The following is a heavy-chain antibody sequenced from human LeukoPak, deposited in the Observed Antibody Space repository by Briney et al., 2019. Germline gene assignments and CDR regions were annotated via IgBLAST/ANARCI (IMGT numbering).Heavy chain of an antibody. J-gene: IGHJ3*01. CDR3: AGVRAGGNRAFDV. D-gene: IGHD4-23*01. Sequence: PGGSLRLSCAASGFTFSSYDMHWVRQAPGKGLEWVAVIWYDGSYKYYADSVRGRFTISRDNSKNTLSLQMDSLTAEDTAVYYCAGVRAGGNRAFDVWGQGTVVAVSS. V-gene: IGHV3-33*01. CDR1: GFTFSSYD. CDR2: IWYDGSYK.